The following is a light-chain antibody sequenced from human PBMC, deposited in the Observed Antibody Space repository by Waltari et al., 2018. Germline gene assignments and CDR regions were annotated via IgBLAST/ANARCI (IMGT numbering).Light chain of an antibody. V-gene: IGKV3-15*01. Sequence: EVVMTQSPATLSMSPGERATLPCRASQSVSYKLAWYQQKPGLAPRLLIYYASTRATGVPAMFSGSGSGTDFTLTISSLQSEDFAVYYCQRHVDWPWTFGQGTKVEIK. CDR1: QSVSYK. J-gene: IGKJ1*01. CDR3: QRHVDWPWT. CDR2: YAS.